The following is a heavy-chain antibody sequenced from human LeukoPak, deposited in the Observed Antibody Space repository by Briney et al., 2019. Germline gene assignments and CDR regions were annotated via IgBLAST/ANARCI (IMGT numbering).Heavy chain of an antibody. CDR1: GFTFSSYT. V-gene: IGHV3-23*01. Sequence: GGSLRLSCAASGFTFSSYTMSWVRQAPGKGLEWVSAISGSGGSTYYADSVKGRFTISRDNSKNTLYLQMNSLRAEDTAVYYCARLFGSGWSGYYPDYWGQGTLVTVSS. CDR3: ARLFGSGWSGYYPDY. D-gene: IGHD3-3*01. J-gene: IGHJ4*02. CDR2: ISGSGGST.